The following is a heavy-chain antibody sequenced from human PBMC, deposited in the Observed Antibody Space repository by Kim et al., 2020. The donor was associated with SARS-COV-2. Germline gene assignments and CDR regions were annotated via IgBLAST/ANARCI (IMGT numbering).Heavy chain of an antibody. CDR3: AIGSSAFDY. J-gene: IGHJ4*02. Sequence: GSTNSHPTLNSRVTISVDTSKNHFSLKLSSVTAADTAVYYCAIGSSAFDYWGQGTLVTVSS. D-gene: IGHD2-2*01. CDR2: GST. V-gene: IGHV4-61*03.